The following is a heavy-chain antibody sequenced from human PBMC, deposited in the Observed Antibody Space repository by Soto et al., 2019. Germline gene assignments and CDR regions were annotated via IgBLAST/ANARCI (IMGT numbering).Heavy chain of an antibody. CDR1: GFTFSSYG. CDR2: ISYDGSNK. D-gene: IGHD4-17*01. V-gene: IGHV3-30*18. J-gene: IGHJ4*02. CDR3: AKTPIYGDFLFDY. Sequence: GGSLRLSCASSGFTFSSYGMHWVRQAPGKGLEWVAVISYDGSNKYYADSVKGRFTISRDNSKNTLYLQMNSLRAEDTAVYYCAKTPIYGDFLFDYWGQGTLVTVSS.